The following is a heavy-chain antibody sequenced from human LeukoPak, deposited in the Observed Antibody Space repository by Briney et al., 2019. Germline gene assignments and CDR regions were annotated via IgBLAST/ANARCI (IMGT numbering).Heavy chain of an antibody. CDR1: GASISSGGYY. CDR3: ARGSGTFNWFAP. V-gene: IGHV4-31*03. D-gene: IGHD6-13*01. CDR2: IYSNGKT. J-gene: IGHJ5*02. Sequence: SETLSLTCTVSGASISSGGYYWSWVRQHPEKGLEWIGYIYSNGKTYYNPSLKTRVVISIDTSNNQFALRLSAVTVADSAVYFCARGSGTFNWFAPWGQGTLVTVAS.